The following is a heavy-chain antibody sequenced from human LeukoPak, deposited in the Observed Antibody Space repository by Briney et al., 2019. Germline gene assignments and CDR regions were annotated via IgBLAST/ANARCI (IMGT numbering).Heavy chain of an antibody. CDR2: IYYSGST. CDR1: GGSISSSSYY. D-gene: IGHD3-16*02. V-gene: IGHV4-39*01. CDR3: ARRFMITFGGVIGPFDY. J-gene: IGHJ4*02. Sequence: PSETLSLTCTVSGGSISSSSYYWGWTRQPPGKGLEWIGSIYYSGSTYYNPSLKSRVTISVDTSKNQFSLKLSSVTAADTAVYYCARRFMITFGGVIGPFDYWGQGTLVTVSS.